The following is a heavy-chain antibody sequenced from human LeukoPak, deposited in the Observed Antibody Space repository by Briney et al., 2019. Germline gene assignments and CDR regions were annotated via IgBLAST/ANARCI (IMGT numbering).Heavy chain of an antibody. CDR2: MNPNSGNT. CDR3: ARASSSSWPNYYYYYMDV. D-gene: IGHD6-13*01. J-gene: IGHJ6*03. V-gene: IGHV1-8*01. Sequence: GASVKVSCKASGYTFTSYDINWVRQATGQGLEWMGWMNPNSGNTGYAQKFQGRVTMTRNTSISTAYMGLSSLRSEDTAVYYCARASSSSWPNYYYYYMDVWGKGTTVTVSS. CDR1: GYTFTSYD.